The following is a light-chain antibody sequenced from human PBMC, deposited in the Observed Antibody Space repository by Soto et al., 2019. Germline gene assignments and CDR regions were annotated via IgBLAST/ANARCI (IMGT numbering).Light chain of an antibody. CDR1: QSVSSY. CDR2: DAS. Sequence: EIVLTQSPATLSVSPGERATLSCRASQSVSSYLAWYQQKPGQAPRLLIYDASNRATDIPARFSGSGSGTDFTLTISSLESEDFAVYYCQQYNNWPLTFGPGTKVDIK. J-gene: IGKJ3*01. V-gene: IGKV3-11*01. CDR3: QQYNNWPLT.